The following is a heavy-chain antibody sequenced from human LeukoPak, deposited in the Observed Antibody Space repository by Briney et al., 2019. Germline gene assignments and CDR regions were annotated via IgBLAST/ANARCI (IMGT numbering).Heavy chain of an antibody. J-gene: IGHJ6*03. CDR2: IIPIFGTA. CDR1: GGTFSSYA. D-gene: IGHD5-24*01. V-gene: IGHV1-69*05. Sequence: SVKVSCKASGGTFSSYAISWVRQAPGQGLEWMGGIIPIFGTANYAQKFQGRVTITTDESTSTAYMELSSLRSEDTAVYYCARDTLSRDGYKYYYCYYMDVWGKGTTVTVSS. CDR3: ARDTLSRDGYKYYYCYYMDV.